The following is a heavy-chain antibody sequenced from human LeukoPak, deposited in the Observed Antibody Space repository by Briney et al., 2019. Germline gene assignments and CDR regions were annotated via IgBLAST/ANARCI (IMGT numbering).Heavy chain of an antibody. D-gene: IGHD4-17*01. CDR2: ISGSGDT. CDR3: ARVFYGDYVYYYYYMDV. Sequence: PGGSLRLSCAASGFTFSSYAMGWVRQAPGKGLEWVSAISGSGDTYYADSVKGRFTISRDNSKNTLYLQMNSLRAEDTAVYYCARVFYGDYVYYYYYMDVWGKGTTVTISS. V-gene: IGHV3-23*01. CDR1: GFTFSSYA. J-gene: IGHJ6*03.